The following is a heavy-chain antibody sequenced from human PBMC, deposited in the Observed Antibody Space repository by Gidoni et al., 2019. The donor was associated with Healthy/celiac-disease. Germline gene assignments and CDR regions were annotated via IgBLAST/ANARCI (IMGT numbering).Heavy chain of an antibody. CDR1: GFTFSSYA. CDR2: ISGSGGST. V-gene: IGHV3-23*01. J-gene: IGHJ5*02. CDR3: AKLPAYYYDSSGYYAWWFDP. D-gene: IGHD3-22*01. Sequence: EVQLLESGGGLVQPGGSLRLSCAASGFTFSSYAMSWVRQAPGKGLEWVSAISGSGGSTYYADSVKGRFTISRDNSKNTLYLQMNSLRAEDTAVYYCAKLPAYYYDSSGYYAWWFDPWGQGTLVTVSS.